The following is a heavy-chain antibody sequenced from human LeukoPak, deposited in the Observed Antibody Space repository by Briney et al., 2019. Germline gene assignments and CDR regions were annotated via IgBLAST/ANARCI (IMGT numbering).Heavy chain of an antibody. Sequence: GGSLRLSCAASGFTFSDYYMSWIRQAPGKGLEWVSYISSSSSYTNYADSVKGRFTISRDNAKSSLYLQMNSLRAEDTAVYYCARDFGANNWFDPWAREPWSPSPQ. J-gene: IGHJ5*02. V-gene: IGHV3-11*06. D-gene: IGHD3-10*01. CDR3: ARDFGANNWFDP. CDR2: ISSSSSYT. CDR1: GFTFSDYY.